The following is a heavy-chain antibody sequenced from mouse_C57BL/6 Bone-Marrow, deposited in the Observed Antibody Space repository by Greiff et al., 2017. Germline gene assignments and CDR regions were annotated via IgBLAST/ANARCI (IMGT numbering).Heavy chain of an antibody. V-gene: IGHV14-2*01. CDR2: IDPEDGET. Sequence: VQLQQSGAELVKPGASVKLSCTASGFNINDYYMHWVKQRTEQGLEWIGRIDPEDGETQSALNFQGKATITAYTFSNTAYLQLRSLTSEDPAVYYCARDWLQPVFTYWGQGTLVTVSA. D-gene: IGHD2-2*01. J-gene: IGHJ3*01. CDR1: GFNINDYY. CDR3: ARDWLQPVFTY.